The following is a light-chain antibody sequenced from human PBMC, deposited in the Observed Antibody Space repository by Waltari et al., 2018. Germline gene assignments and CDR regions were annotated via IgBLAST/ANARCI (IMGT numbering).Light chain of an antibody. CDR3: QQADSFPWT. CDR2: ATS. V-gene: IGKV1-12*02. J-gene: IGKJ1*01. Sequence: DIQMTQSPSSVSASLGDRVTITCRASQGITSWLCWYQQKPGKAPKLLIYATSSLQTGVPSRFSGSGSGTDFTLTISRLQPEDFATYYCQQADSFPWTFGQGTKVEIK. CDR1: QGITSW.